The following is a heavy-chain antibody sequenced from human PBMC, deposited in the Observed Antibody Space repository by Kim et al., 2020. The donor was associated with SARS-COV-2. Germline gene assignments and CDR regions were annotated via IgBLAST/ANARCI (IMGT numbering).Heavy chain of an antibody. Sequence: ASVKVSCKVSGYTLTELSMHWVRQAPGKGLEWMGGFDPEDGETIYAQKFQGRVTMTEDTSTDTAYMELSSLRSEDTAVYYCATAPGIAVAGWFDPWGRGTLVTVSS. CDR3: ATAPGIAVAGWFDP. CDR1: GYTLTELS. V-gene: IGHV1-24*01. CDR2: FDPEDGET. J-gene: IGHJ5*02. D-gene: IGHD6-19*01.